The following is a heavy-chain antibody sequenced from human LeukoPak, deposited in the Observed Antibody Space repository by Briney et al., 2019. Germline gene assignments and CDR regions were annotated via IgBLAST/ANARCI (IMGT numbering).Heavy chain of an antibody. V-gene: IGHV3-11*04. Sequence: LSLTCAVYGGSFSGYYWSWIRQAPGKGLEWVSYISSSGSTIYYADSVKGRFTISRDNAKNSLYLQMSSLRAEDTAVYYCARKWDCSGGSCYGDAFDIWGQGTMVTVSS. J-gene: IGHJ3*02. D-gene: IGHD2-15*01. CDR1: GGSFSGYY. CDR3: ARKWDCSGGSCYGDAFDI. CDR2: ISSSGSTI.